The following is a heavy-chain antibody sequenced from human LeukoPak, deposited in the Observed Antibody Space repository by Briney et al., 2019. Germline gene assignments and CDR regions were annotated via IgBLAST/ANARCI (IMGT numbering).Heavy chain of an antibody. Sequence: GGSLRLSCAASGFTFSIYAMSWVRQAPGKGLEWVSAISGSRGSTYYADSVKGRFTISRDNAKNTLYLQMNSLRAEDTAVYYCARGLSGYSSSLGYWGQGTLVTVSS. CDR1: GFTFSIYA. J-gene: IGHJ4*02. CDR3: ARGLSGYSSSLGY. D-gene: IGHD6-6*01. V-gene: IGHV3-23*01. CDR2: ISGSRGST.